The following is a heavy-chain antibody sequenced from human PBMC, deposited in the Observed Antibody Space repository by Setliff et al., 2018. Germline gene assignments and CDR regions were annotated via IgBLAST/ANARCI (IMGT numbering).Heavy chain of an antibody. CDR2: IRYDGSNK. Sequence: LRLSCAASGFTFSSYGMHWVRQAPGKGLEWVAFIRYDGSNKYYADSVKGRFTISRDNSKNTLYLQMNSLRAEDTAVYYCASERESASRQTYFDSWGQGTLVTVSS. CDR1: GFTFSSYG. CDR3: ASERESASRQTYFDS. V-gene: IGHV3-33*01. J-gene: IGHJ4*02. D-gene: IGHD2-15*01.